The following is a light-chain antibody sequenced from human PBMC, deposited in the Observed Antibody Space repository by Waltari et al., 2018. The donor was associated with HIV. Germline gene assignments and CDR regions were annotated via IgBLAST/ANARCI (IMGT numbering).Light chain of an antibody. CDR1: SSDVGGYNY. CDR3: SSYTSSSWV. CDR2: GVS. J-gene: IGLJ3*02. V-gene: IGLV2-14*01. Sequence: QSALTQPASVSGSPGQSITISCTGTSSDVGGYNYVSWYHQHPGKAPKLMLYGVSNRPAGVSNRFSGSKSGNTASLTISGLQAEDEADYYCSSYTSSSWVFGGGTKLTVL.